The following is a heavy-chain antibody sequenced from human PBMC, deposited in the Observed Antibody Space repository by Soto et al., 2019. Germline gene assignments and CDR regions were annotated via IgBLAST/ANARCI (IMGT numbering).Heavy chain of an antibody. J-gene: IGHJ4*02. CDR2: LSPTTGGT. CDR3: ARPPGYVTDWYYFDT. D-gene: IGHD3-9*01. V-gene: IGHV1-2*02. CDR1: GNTLTSFY. Sequence: ASVKVSCKTSGNTLTSFYTHWVRQAPGQGLEWVGRLSPTTGGTNYAQHFQGRVTVTWDMSTFTAYMELSSLIYEDTAVYYCARPPGYVTDWYYFDTWGQGTQVTVSS.